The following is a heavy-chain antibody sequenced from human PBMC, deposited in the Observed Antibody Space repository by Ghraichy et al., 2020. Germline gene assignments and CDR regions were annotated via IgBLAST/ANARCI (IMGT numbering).Heavy chain of an antibody. J-gene: IGHJ6*02. Sequence: GGSLRLSCAASGFTVSSNYMSWVRQAPGKGLEWVSVIYSGGSTYYADSVKGRFTISRDNSKNTLYLQMNSLRAEDTAVYYCARDNFVTIFGVVIPYGMDVWGQGTTVTVSS. D-gene: IGHD3-3*01. CDR2: IYSGGST. CDR3: ARDNFVTIFGVVIPYGMDV. V-gene: IGHV3-66*02. CDR1: GFTVSSNY.